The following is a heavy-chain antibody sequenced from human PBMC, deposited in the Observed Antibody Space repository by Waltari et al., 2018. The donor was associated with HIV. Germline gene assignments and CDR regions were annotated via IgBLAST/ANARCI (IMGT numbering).Heavy chain of an antibody. J-gene: IGHJ2*01. CDR3: ARTMDHVDTVMERYWYFDL. V-gene: IGHV1-69*01. Sequence: QVQLVQSGAEVKKPGSSVKVSCKASGGTFSSYAISWVRQAPGQGLEWMGGIIPIFGTTNYAQKFQGRVPITADESTSTAYMELSSLRSEDTAVYYCARTMDHVDTVMERYWYFDLWGRGTLVTVSS. CDR1: GGTFSSYA. CDR2: IIPIFGTT. D-gene: IGHD5-18*01.